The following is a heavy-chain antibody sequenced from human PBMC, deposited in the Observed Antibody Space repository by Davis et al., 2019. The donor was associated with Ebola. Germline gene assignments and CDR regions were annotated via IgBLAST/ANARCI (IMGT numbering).Heavy chain of an antibody. CDR1: GGSINSPSYY. Sequence: GSLRLSCTVSGGSINSPSYYWGWIRQPPGKGLEWIGSLYYSGTTYYNPSLKSRVTMSVDTSKNQFSLKLSSVTAADTAVYYCARSSLDYDSGGYYFWFDPWGEGTQVTVSS. D-gene: IGHD3-22*01. CDR2: LYYSGTT. J-gene: IGHJ5*02. V-gene: IGHV4-39*07. CDR3: ARSSLDYDSGGYYFWFDP.